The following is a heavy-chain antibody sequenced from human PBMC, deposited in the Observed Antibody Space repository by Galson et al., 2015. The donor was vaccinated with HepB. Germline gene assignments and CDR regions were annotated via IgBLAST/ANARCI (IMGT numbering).Heavy chain of an antibody. Sequence: ETLSLTCTVSGGSISSYYWSWIRQPPGKGLEWIGYIYYSGSTNYNPSLKSRVTISVDTSKNQFSLKLSSVTAADTAVYYCARQLTADSSPRARGYYMDVWGKGTTVTVSS. D-gene: IGHD6-13*01. CDR1: GGSISSYY. CDR2: IYYSGST. V-gene: IGHV4-59*08. J-gene: IGHJ6*03. CDR3: ARQLTADSSPRARGYYMDV.